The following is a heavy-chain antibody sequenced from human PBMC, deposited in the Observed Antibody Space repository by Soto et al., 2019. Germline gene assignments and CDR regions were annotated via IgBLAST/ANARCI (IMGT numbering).Heavy chain of an antibody. CDR1: GGSITSSNYY. J-gene: IGHJ4*02. CDR3: ARVGVGFWSDFDY. D-gene: IGHD3-3*01. CDR2: IYYNGST. Sequence: PSETLSLTCTVSGGSITSSNYYWSWIRQHPGKGLEWIGYIYYNGSTYYNPSLKSRVTISVDTSKNQFSLKLSSVTAADTAVYYCARVGVGFWSDFDYWGQGTLVTVSS. V-gene: IGHV4-31*03.